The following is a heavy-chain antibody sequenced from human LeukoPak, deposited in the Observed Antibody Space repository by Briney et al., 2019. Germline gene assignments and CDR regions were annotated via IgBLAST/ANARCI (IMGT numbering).Heavy chain of an antibody. Sequence: PGGSLRLSCAASGFTFSSYGMHWVRQAPGKGLEWVAVISYDGSNKYYADSVKGRFTISRDNSKNTLYLQMNSLRAEDTAVYYCARDMAFDRIAAAYYFDYWGQGTLVTVSS. CDR1: GFTFSSYG. D-gene: IGHD6-13*01. V-gene: IGHV3-30*03. CDR3: ARDMAFDRIAAAYYFDY. J-gene: IGHJ4*02. CDR2: ISYDGSNK.